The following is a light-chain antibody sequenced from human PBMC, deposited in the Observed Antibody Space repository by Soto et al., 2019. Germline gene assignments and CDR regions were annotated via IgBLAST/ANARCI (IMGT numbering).Light chain of an antibody. Sequence: QSVLTQPPSASGSPGQSVTISCTGTSSDVGRYNYVSWYQQHPGKAPKVMIYEVTKRPSGVPDRFSGSKSGNTASLTVSGLQAEDEADYYCTSYAGSNNSEVFGTGTKVTVL. CDR2: EVT. CDR3: TSYAGSNNSEV. J-gene: IGLJ1*01. V-gene: IGLV2-8*01. CDR1: SSDVGRYNY.